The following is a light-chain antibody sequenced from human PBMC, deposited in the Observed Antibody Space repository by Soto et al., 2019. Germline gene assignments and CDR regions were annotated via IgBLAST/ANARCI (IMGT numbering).Light chain of an antibody. Sequence: QSALTQPASVSGCPGQSITITCTGTTSDVGTYNLVFLYQHHPGKAPKVIIFEGSKRLSGVSDRFSGSKSGNTDSLTISGLLAEDEADYYCCSFAGRSPPHSVFGTGTKLTVL. CDR1: TSDVGTYNL. V-gene: IGLV2-23*01. CDR3: CSFAGRSPPHSV. CDR2: EGS. J-gene: IGLJ1*01.